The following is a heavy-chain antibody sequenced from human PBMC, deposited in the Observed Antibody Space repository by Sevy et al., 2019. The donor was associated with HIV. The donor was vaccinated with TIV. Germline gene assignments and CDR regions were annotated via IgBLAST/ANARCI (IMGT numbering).Heavy chain of an antibody. Sequence: ASVKVSCKVSGYTLIQLSMHWVRQVPGKGLEWMGRFDPEDGETIYAQKFQGRVTMTEDTSTDTAYMELSSLKSEDTAIFYCAITNDYDDSSGYPFDYWGQGTLVTVSS. J-gene: IGHJ4*02. D-gene: IGHD3-22*01. CDR3: AITNDYDDSSGYPFDY. CDR1: GYTLIQLS. CDR2: FDPEDGET. V-gene: IGHV1-24*01.